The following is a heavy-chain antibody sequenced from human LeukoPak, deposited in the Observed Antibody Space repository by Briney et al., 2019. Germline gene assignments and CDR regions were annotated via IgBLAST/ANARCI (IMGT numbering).Heavy chain of an antibody. CDR1: GFTFSSYA. CDR3: ARVVGSGDYVFDY. Sequence: PGGSLRLSCAASGFTFSSYAMHWVRQAPGKGLEWVTLISYDGSNKYYTDSVKGRFTISRDNSKNTLYLQMNSLRAEDTAVYYCARVVGSGDYVFDYWGQGTLVTVSS. CDR2: ISYDGSNK. J-gene: IGHJ4*02. V-gene: IGHV3-30*04. D-gene: IGHD4-17*01.